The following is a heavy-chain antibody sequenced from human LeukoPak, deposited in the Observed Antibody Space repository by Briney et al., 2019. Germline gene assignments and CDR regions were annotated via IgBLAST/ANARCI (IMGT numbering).Heavy chain of an antibody. J-gene: IGHJ4*02. CDR1: GGTFSSYA. Sequence: ASVKVSCKASGGTFSSYAISWVRQAPGQGLEWMGWISAYNGNTNYAQKLQGRVTMTTDTSTSTAYMELRSLRSDDTAVYYCARDRGYSSSWLDFDYWGQGTLVTVSS. CDR3: ARDRGYSSSWLDFDY. V-gene: IGHV1-18*01. D-gene: IGHD6-13*01. CDR2: ISAYNGNT.